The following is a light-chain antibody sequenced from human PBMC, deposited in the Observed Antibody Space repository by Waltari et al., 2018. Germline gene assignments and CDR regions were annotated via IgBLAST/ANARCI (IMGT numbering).Light chain of an antibody. CDR3: LQDYNYPWT. CDR1: QGIRND. V-gene: IGKV1-6*01. CDR2: AAA. J-gene: IGKJ1*01. Sequence: AIQMTQSPSSLSASVGDRVTITCRASQGIRNDLGWYQQKTGKAPKILLYAAASLQEWVPSRFSGSGSGTAFTITISSLQPEDFVTYYCLQDYNYPWTFGQGTKVEIK.